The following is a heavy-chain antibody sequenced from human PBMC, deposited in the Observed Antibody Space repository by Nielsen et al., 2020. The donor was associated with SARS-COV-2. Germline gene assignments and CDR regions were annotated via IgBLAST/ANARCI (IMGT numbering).Heavy chain of an antibody. CDR1: GGSISRYY. V-gene: IGHV4-59*01. Sequence: SETLSPTCTVPGGSISRYYWSWIRQPPGKGLEWIGYIYYSGSTNYNPSLKSRVTISVDTSKNQFSLKLSSVTAADTAVYYCARGLSLSGFDPWGQGTLVTVSS. CDR2: IYYSGST. D-gene: IGHD3-10*01. CDR3: ARGLSLSGFDP. J-gene: IGHJ5*02.